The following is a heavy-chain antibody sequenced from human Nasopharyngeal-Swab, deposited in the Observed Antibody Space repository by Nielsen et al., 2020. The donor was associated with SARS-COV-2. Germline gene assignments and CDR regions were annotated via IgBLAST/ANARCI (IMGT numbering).Heavy chain of an antibody. CDR1: GLTVSSTY. D-gene: IGHD2-2*01. V-gene: IGHV3-53*01. CDR3: ARDLGGGYCTTTNCPGS. Sequence: GASLQISCAVSGLTVSSTYMSWVRQAPGKGLERVSVTEIGGTTHYADSVKGRFSISRDSSTNTLYLQMNNVRAEDTAVYYCARDLGGGYCTTTNCPGSWGQGTLVTVSS. CDR2: TEIGGTT. J-gene: IGHJ1*01.